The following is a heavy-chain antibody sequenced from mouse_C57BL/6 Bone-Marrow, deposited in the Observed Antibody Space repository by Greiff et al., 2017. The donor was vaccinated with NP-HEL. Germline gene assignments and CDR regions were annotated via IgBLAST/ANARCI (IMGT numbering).Heavy chain of an antibody. J-gene: IGHJ2*01. CDR2: FYPGSGSI. CDR3: AIHSRWLLLFDY. V-gene: IGHV1-62-2*01. Sequence: VKLQESGAELVKPGASVKLSCKASGYTFTEYTIHWVKQRSGQGLEWIGWFYPGSGSIKYNEKFKDKATLTADKSSSTVYMELSRLTSEYSAVYFCAIHSRWLLLFDYWGQGTTLTVSS. CDR1: GYTFTEYT. D-gene: IGHD2-3*01.